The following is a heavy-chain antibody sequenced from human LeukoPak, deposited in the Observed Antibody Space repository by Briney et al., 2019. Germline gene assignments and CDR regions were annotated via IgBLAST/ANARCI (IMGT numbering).Heavy chain of an antibody. CDR1: GFTFSSYS. D-gene: IGHD2-2*02. Sequence: PGGSLRLSCAASGFTFSSYSMNWVRQAPGKGLEWVSSISSSSSYTYYADSVKGRFTISRDNAKNSLYLQMNSLRAEDTAVYYCARGGNQLLYPVDYWGQGTLVTVSS. CDR3: ARGGNQLLYPVDY. J-gene: IGHJ4*02. V-gene: IGHV3-21*01. CDR2: ISSSSSYT.